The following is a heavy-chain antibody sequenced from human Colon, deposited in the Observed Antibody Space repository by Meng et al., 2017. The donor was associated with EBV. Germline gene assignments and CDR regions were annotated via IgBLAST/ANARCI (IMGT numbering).Heavy chain of an antibody. D-gene: IGHD2-2*01. V-gene: IGHV4-61*01. J-gene: IGHJ4*02. Sequence: VELRGPGPGLVKPPAPLSLPCSVPGGSVSSETYYWNWIRQPPGKALEWIGYVSYSGGTNYNPSLKNRVTISVDTSKNQVSLRLSSVTAADTAVFYCARAVGPDCSSTSCPFDYWGQGTLVTVSS. CDR1: GGSVSSETYY. CDR3: ARAVGPDCSSTSCPFDY. CDR2: VSYSGGT.